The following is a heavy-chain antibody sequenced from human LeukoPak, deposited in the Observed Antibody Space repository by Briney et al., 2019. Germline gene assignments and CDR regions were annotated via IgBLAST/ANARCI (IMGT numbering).Heavy chain of an antibody. CDR2: ISYDGSNK. V-gene: IGHV3-30*04. Sequence: PGGSLRLSCAASGFTFNIYTMHWVRQAPGKGLEWVAVISYDGSNKYYADSVKGRFTISRDNSKNTLYLQMNSLRAEDTAVYYCAKDRNDDILTGYNWLDPWGQGTLVTVSS. J-gene: IGHJ5*02. D-gene: IGHD3-9*01. CDR1: GFTFNIYT. CDR3: AKDRNDDILTGYNWLDP.